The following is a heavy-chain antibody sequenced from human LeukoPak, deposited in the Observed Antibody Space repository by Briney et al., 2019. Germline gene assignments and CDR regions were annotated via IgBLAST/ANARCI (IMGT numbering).Heavy chain of an antibody. CDR2: ISGSSYYI. CDR1: GFTFSS. J-gene: IGHJ3*02. V-gene: IGHV3-21*01. Sequence: KPGGSLRLSCAASGFTFSSMNWVRQAPGKGLEWVSSISGSSYYIYYADSVKGRFTISRDNAKNSLYLQMNSLRAEDTAVYYCANRGRPGEAFDIWGQGTMVTVSS. D-gene: IGHD3-16*01. CDR3: ANRGRPGEAFDI.